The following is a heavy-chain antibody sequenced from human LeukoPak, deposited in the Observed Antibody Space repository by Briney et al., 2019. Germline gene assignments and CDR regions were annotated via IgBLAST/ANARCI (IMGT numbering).Heavy chain of an antibody. Sequence: GGSLRLSCAASGFTFSDYWMSWVRQAPGEGLEWVANIKQDGYEKYYVDSVKGRFTISRDNSKNTLYLQMNSLRAEDTAVYYCATDGWDRYYFDYWGQGTLVTVSS. CDR2: IKQDGYEK. CDR1: GFTFSDYW. CDR3: ATDGWDRYYFDY. D-gene: IGHD1-26*01. J-gene: IGHJ4*02. V-gene: IGHV3-7*01.